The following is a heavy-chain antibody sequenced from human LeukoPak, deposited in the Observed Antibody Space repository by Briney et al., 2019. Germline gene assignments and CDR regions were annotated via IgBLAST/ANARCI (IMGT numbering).Heavy chain of an antibody. Sequence: SVKVSCKASGGTFISYAISWVRQAPGQGLEWMGRIIPIFGTANYAQKSQGRVTITTDESTSTAYMELSSLRSEDTAVYYCASRSGRGYSYGPRDYYMDVWGKGTTVTVSS. V-gene: IGHV1-69*05. CDR2: IIPIFGTA. J-gene: IGHJ6*03. CDR3: ASRSGRGYSYGPRDYYMDV. CDR1: GGTFISYA. D-gene: IGHD5-18*01.